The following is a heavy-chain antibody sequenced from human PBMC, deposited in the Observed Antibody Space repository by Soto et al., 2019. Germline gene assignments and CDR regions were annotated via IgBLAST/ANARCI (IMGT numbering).Heavy chain of an antibody. CDR1: GGTFSSYA. J-gene: IGHJ6*02. CDR2: IIPIFGTA. CDR3: ACKDQPSYYYYCMDV. Sequence: QVQLVQSGAGVKKPGSSVKVSCTASGGTFSSYAISWVRQAPGQGLEWMGGIIPIFGTANYAQKFQGRVTITRDHSTSTAYMELSILRSEDTAVYYCACKDQPSYYYYCMDVWGQGTTVTVSS. V-gene: IGHV1-69*05.